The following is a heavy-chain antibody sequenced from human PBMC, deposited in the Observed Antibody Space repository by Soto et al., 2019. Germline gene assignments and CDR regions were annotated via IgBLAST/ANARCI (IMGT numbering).Heavy chain of an antibody. CDR1: GYTFTNYG. D-gene: IGHD2-21*02. Sequence: ASVKVSCKASGYTFTNYGISWVRQAPGQGLEWMGWVSPYNGNRYYAQKFHGRLTLTTDTSTNTAFMELRSLSPGDTAIYYCARRYGDPSSAAGFDYWGQGTLVTVSS. CDR3: ARRYGDPSSAAGFDY. J-gene: IGHJ4*02. CDR2: VSPYNGNR. V-gene: IGHV1-18*01.